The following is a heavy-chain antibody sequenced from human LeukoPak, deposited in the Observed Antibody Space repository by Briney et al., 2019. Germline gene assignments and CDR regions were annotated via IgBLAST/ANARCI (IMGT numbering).Heavy chain of an antibody. J-gene: IGHJ2*01. Sequence: GGSLRLSCAASGFTFSTYAMSWVRQAPGKGLEWFSTISDSGANTYYADSVRGRFTISRDNSKNTLYLQKNSLRADDTAIYYCAKSMTLQWRGFFDLWGRGTHVTVSS. CDR2: ISDSGANT. CDR1: GFTFSTYA. D-gene: IGHD6-19*01. CDR3: AKSMTLQWRGFFDL. V-gene: IGHV3-23*01.